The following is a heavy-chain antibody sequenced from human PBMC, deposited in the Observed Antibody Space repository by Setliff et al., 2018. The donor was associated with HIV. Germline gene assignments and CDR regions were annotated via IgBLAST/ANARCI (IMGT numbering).Heavy chain of an antibody. Sequence: SETLSLTCSLSGDFINNHYWSWIRQPPGKGLEWIGHIYYSGDTNYSPSLKSRVTISMDTSKNQLSLKLTSVTAADTAVYYCARGNDNGQRGGNYYFMDVWDKGTTVTVSS. D-gene: IGHD4-17*01. J-gene: IGHJ6*03. CDR1: GDFINNHY. CDR3: ARGNDNGQRGGNYYFMDV. CDR2: IYYSGDT. V-gene: IGHV4-59*11.